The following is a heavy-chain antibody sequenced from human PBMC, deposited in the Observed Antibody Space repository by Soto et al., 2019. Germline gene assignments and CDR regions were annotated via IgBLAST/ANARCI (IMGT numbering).Heavy chain of an antibody. J-gene: IGHJ6*02. V-gene: IGHV1-69*13. CDR2: IIPIFGTA. CDR3: ARLYDFWSGSNKDPVYYYGMDV. CDR1: GGTFSSYA. D-gene: IGHD3-3*01. Sequence: ASVKVSCKASGGTFSSYAISWVRQAPGQGLEWMGGIIPIFGTANYAQKFQGRVTITADESTSTVYMELSSLRSEDTAVYYCARLYDFWSGSNKDPVYYYGMDVWGQGTTVTVSS.